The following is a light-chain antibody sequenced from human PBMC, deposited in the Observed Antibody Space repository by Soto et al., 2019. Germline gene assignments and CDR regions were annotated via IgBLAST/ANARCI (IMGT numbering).Light chain of an antibody. Sequence: EIVLTQSPATLSLSPGERATLSCRASQSVSSYLAWYQQKPGQAPRLLIYDASNRATGIPARFSGSGSGTDFTLTISSLEPEDFAVDDCQQRSNLPPTFGGGTKVEIK. J-gene: IGKJ4*01. CDR1: QSVSSY. V-gene: IGKV3-11*01. CDR2: DAS. CDR3: QQRSNLPPT.